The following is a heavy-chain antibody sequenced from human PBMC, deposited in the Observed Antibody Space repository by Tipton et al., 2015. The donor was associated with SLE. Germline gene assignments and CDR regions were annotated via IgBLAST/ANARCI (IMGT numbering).Heavy chain of an antibody. V-gene: IGHV4-31*03. CDR1: GGSISTGGYY. Sequence: TLSPTCTVSGGSISTGGYYWSWIRQHPGKGLEWIGYIYNSGGTDYNPSLKSRVTISADTSKNHFSLNLSSVTAADTAVYYCARGGVGGYDYFDYWGQGALVTVSS. CDR2: IYNSGGT. CDR3: ARGGVGGYDYFDY. D-gene: IGHD5-12*01. J-gene: IGHJ4*02.